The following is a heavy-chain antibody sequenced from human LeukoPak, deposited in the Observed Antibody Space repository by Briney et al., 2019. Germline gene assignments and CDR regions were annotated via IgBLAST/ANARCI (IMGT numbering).Heavy chain of an antibody. CDR3: AKEGLQLYAFFDY. V-gene: IGHV3-23*01. CDR2: ISGSGGRT. CDR1: GFTFSSYA. Sequence: GGSLRLSCAASGFTFSSYAMSWVRQAPGKGLEWVSAISGSGGRTYYADSVKGRFSISRDNSKNTLYLQMNSLRAEDTAVYYCAKEGLQLYAFFDYWGQGTLVTVSS. J-gene: IGHJ4*02. D-gene: IGHD5-18*01.